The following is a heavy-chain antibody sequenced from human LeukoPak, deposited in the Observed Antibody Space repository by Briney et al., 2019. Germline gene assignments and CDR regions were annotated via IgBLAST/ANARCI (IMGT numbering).Heavy chain of an antibody. Sequence: SETLSLTCAVYGGSFSGYYWSWIRQPPGKGLEWIGEINHSGSTNYNPSLKSRVTISVDTSKNQFSLKLSSVTAADTAVYYCARQPYGDYYFDYWGQGTLVTVSS. V-gene: IGHV4-34*01. CDR3: ARQPYGDYYFDY. J-gene: IGHJ4*02. D-gene: IGHD4-17*01. CDR1: GGSFSGYY. CDR2: INHSGST.